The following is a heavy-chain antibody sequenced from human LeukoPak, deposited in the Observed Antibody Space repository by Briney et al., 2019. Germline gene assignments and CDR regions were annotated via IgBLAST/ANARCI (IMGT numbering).Heavy chain of an antibody. V-gene: IGHV5-51*01. CDR1: GYTFTSYW. D-gene: IGHD6-13*01. CDR2: IYPGDSDT. Sequence: GESLKISCKGSGYTFTSYWIAWVRQMPGKSLEWVAIIYPGDSDTRYSPSFQGRVTISADKSTTTAYLQWNSLKASDTAMYYCARLLKQHLELAFDYWGQGTLVTVSS. J-gene: IGHJ4*02. CDR3: ARLLKQHLELAFDY.